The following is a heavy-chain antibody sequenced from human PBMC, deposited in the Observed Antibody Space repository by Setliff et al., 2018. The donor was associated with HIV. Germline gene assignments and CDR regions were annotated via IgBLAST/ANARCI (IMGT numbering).Heavy chain of an antibody. CDR3: ARRWAADGTFDY. CDR2: IHYTGST. CDR1: GGAIRINDYY. V-gene: IGHV4-39*01. D-gene: IGHD6-13*01. Sequence: NPSETLSLTCTVSGGAIRINDYYWGWIRQPPGKGLEWLGSIHYTGSTYDNPSLKSRLTKSIDTSKNQFSMKLTSVTAADTAVYYCARRWAADGTFDYWGQGTQVTVS. J-gene: IGHJ4*02.